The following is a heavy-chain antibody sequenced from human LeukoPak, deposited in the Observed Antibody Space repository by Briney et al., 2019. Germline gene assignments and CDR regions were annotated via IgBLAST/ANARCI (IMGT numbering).Heavy chain of an antibody. CDR2: ISSSSSYI. Sequence: GGSLRLSCAASGFTFSSYSMNWVRQAPGKGLEWVSSISSSSSYIYYEDSVKGRFTTSRDNAKNSLYLQMNSLGAEDTAVYGCAREGIAVSDYWGQGRLVTVYS. J-gene: IGHJ4*02. D-gene: IGHD6-19*01. CDR1: GFTFSSYS. CDR3: AREGIAVSDY. V-gene: IGHV3-21*01.